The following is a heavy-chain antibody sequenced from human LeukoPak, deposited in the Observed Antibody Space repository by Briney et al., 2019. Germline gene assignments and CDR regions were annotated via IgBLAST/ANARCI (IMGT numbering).Heavy chain of an antibody. CDR2: IYSGGST. D-gene: IGHD3-22*01. CDR1: RFTVSSNY. J-gene: IGHJ6*03. V-gene: IGHV3-53*01. CDR3: ARDHSSGYLASDYYYYMDV. Sequence: GGSLRLSCAAARFTVSSNYMSWVRQARGKGLEWVSVIYSGGSTYYADSVKGRFTISRDNSKNTLYLQMNSLRAEDTAVYYCARDHSSGYLASDYYYYMDVWGKGTTVTVSS.